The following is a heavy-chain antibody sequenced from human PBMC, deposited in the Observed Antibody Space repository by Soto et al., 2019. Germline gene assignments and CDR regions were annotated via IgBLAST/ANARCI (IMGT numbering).Heavy chain of an antibody. Sequence: QVQLVQSGAEVKKPGSSVKVSCKASGGTFSSYAISWVRQAPGQGLEWMGGIIPIFGTANYAQKFQGRVTITAYEATSTAYVELSSLRSEETAVYYCARAPVEYYYDSSGYYYEWGGYFQHWGQGTLVTVSS. V-gene: IGHV1-69*01. CDR2: IIPIFGTA. J-gene: IGHJ1*01. D-gene: IGHD3-22*01. CDR1: GGTFSSYA. CDR3: ARAPVEYYYDSSGYYYEWGGYFQH.